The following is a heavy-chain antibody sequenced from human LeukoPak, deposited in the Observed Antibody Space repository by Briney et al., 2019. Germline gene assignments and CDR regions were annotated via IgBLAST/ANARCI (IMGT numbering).Heavy chain of an antibody. CDR1: GGFFSGYY. CDR2: INHSGST. Sequence: SETLSLTCAVYGGFFSGYYWGWIRQPPGKGLEWIGEINHSGSTNYNPSLKSRVTISVDTSKNQSSLKPSSVTAADTAVYYCARSGDYDYVWGSYRHYFDYWGQGTLVTVSS. V-gene: IGHV4-34*01. J-gene: IGHJ4*02. D-gene: IGHD3-16*02. CDR3: ARSGDYDYVWGSYRHYFDY.